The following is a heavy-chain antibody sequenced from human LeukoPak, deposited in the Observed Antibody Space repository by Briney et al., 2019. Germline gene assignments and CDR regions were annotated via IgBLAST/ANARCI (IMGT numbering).Heavy chain of an antibody. J-gene: IGHJ4*02. V-gene: IGHV4-34*01. CDR1: GGSFSGYY. CDR2: INHSGST. D-gene: IGHD2-2*01. Sequence: SSETPSLTCAVYGGSFSGYYWSWIRQPPGKGLEWIGEINHSGSTNYNPSLKSRVTISVDTSKNQFSLKLSSVTAADTAVYYCARGYCSSTSCWNYFDYWGQGTLVTVSS. CDR3: ARGYCSSTSCWNYFDY.